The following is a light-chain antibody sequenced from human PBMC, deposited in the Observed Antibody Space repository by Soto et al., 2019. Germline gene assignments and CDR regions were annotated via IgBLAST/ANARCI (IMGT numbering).Light chain of an antibody. J-gene: IGLJ1*01. CDR2: HNY. V-gene: IGLV1-47*01. CDR3: SAWDDSLKGYV. Sequence: QSVLTQPPSASGTPGQRVTISCSGSSSNIGSDFVYWYQQLPGTAPKLLIYHNYQRPSGVPDRFSGSKSGTSASLAISDLLSEDEGDYYCSAWDDSLKGYVFGAGTKVTVL. CDR1: SSNIGSDF.